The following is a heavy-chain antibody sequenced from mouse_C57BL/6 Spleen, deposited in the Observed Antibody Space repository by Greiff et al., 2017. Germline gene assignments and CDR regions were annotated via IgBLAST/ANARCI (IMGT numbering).Heavy chain of an antibody. Sequence: VQLQQSGAALVQPGPSVKISCKASGYPFSSYYMNWVKQRPGTGLEWIGPICPGDGDTNYQGKFKGKATFTGDKASSTAYMQLSSLTSEASAFYCCARLDNTEVGWFATWGQG. CDR3: ARLDNTEVGWFAT. CDR2: ICPGDGDT. D-gene: IGHD1-1*01. J-gene: IGHJ3*01. CDR1: GYPFSSYY. V-gene: IGHV1-80*01.